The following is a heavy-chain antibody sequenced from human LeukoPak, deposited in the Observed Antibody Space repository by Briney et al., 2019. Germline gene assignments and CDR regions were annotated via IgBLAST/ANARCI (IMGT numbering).Heavy chain of an antibody. Sequence: GESLKISCKGSGYSFSSFWIGWVRQMPGKGLEWMGIIHPGDSATRYSPSFQGQVTISADKSITTAYLQWSSLKASDTAMYYCARHGDTAPIDYWGQGALVTVSS. CDR1: GYSFSSFW. V-gene: IGHV5-51*01. J-gene: IGHJ4*02. CDR3: ARHGDTAPIDY. D-gene: IGHD5-18*01. CDR2: IHPGDSAT.